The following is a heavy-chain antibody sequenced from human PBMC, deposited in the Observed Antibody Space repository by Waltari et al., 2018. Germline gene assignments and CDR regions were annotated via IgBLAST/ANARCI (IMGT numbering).Heavy chain of an antibody. Sequence: ELQLVESGGGLLELGGSHRLSCAASGVWRADPWMSWVRQAPGKGLEWVGRIRSKTDGGTIDYGAPVKGRFTISRDDSKNIVYLQLERLKSEDSGVYYCTIPSGTYDDYWGQGTLVTVSS. D-gene: IGHD1-26*01. CDR3: TIPSGTYDDY. CDR1: GVWRADPW. CDR2: IRSKTDGGTI. J-gene: IGHJ4*02. V-gene: IGHV3-15*01.